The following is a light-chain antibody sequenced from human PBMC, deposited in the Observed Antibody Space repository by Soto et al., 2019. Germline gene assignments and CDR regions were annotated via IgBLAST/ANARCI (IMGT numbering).Light chain of an antibody. Sequence: EIVMTQSPATLSVSPGERATLSCRASQSVSSNLAWYQQEPGQAPRLLIYGASTRATDIPARFSGSRSGTEFTLTISSLQSADFAVYYCQQYNNWPYTFGQGTKLEIK. CDR2: GAS. J-gene: IGKJ2*01. CDR1: QSVSSN. CDR3: QQYNNWPYT. V-gene: IGKV3-15*01.